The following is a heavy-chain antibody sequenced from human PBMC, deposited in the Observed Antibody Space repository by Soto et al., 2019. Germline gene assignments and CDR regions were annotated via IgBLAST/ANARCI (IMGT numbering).Heavy chain of an antibody. CDR3: AKNGIAVAGTVYWFDP. CDR1: GFTFSSYA. V-gene: IGHV3-23*01. D-gene: IGHD6-19*01. Sequence: PGGSLRLSCAASGFTFSSYAMSWVRQAPGKGLEWVSAISGSGGSTYYADSVKGRFTISRDNSKNTLYLQMNSLRAEDTAVYYCAKNGIAVAGTVYWFDPWGQGTLVTIYS. CDR2: ISGSGGST. J-gene: IGHJ5*02.